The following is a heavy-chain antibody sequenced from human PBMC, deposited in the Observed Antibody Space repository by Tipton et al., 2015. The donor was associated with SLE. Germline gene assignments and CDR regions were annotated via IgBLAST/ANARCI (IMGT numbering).Heavy chain of an antibody. Sequence: TLSLTCTVSGASISSYSWSWIRQPPGKGLEWIGYIYYSGSTNYNPSLKSRVTISVDTSKKQFSLKLSSVTAADTAVYYCARHHGSGWLYGLDVWGQGTTVTVSS. CDR3: ARHHGSGWLYGLDV. CDR1: GASISSYS. V-gene: IGHV4-59*01. J-gene: IGHJ6*02. CDR2: IYYSGST. D-gene: IGHD6-19*01.